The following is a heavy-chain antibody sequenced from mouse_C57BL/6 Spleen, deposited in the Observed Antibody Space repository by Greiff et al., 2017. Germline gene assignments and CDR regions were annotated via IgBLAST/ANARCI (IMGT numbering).Heavy chain of an antibody. CDR2: IYPRSGNT. V-gene: IGHV1-81*01. D-gene: IGHD2-5*01. CDR3: ARSGYSNYFYYFDY. Sequence: VKLMESGAELARPGASVKLSCKASGYTFTSYGISWVKQRTGQGLEWIGEIYPRSGNTYYNEKFKGKATLTADKSSSTAYMALRSLTSEDSAVYFCARSGYSNYFYYFDYWGQGTTLTVSS. CDR1: GYTFTSYG. J-gene: IGHJ2*01.